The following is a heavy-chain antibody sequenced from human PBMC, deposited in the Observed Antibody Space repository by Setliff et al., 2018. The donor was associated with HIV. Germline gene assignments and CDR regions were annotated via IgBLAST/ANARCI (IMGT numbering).Heavy chain of an antibody. V-gene: IGHV1-46*01. CDR1: GHTFANSY. CDR2: MNPNDGGT. J-gene: IGHJ4*02. D-gene: IGHD1-20*01. CDR3: ARSDISGTGYFDT. Sequence: ASVKVSCKASGHTFANSYLHWVRQGPGQGLEWMGIMNPNDGGTQYAQNFRGRVSMTRDTSTTTVYMELYSLRSEDTAVYHCARSDISGTGYFDTWGQGTLVTVSS.